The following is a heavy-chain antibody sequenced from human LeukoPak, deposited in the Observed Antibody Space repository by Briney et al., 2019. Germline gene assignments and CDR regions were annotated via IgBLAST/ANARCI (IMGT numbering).Heavy chain of an antibody. V-gene: IGHV3-23*01. CDR2: ISGSGGST. D-gene: IGHD1-20*01. CDR3: ARPMYNWNDGGDYYGMDV. Sequence: PGGSLRLSCAASGFTFSSYAMSWVRQAPGKGLEWVSAISGSGGSTYYADSVKGRFTISRDNSKNTLYLQMNSLRAEDTAVYYCARPMYNWNDGGDYYGMDVWGQGTTVTVSS. J-gene: IGHJ6*02. CDR1: GFTFSSYA.